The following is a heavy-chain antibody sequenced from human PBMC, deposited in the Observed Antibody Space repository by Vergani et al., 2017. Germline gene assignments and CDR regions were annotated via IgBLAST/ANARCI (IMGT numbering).Heavy chain of an antibody. V-gene: IGHV4-59*08. J-gene: IGHJ5*02. CDR3: ARHYYDILTGWQSNWFDP. CDR2: IYYSGST. Sequence: QVQLQESGPGLVKPSETLSLTCTVSGGSISSYYWSWIRQPPGKGLEWIGYIYYSGSTNYNPSLKSRVTISVDTSKNQFSLKLSSVTAADTAVYYCARHYYDILTGWQSNWFDPWGQGTLVTVSS. CDR1: GGSISSYY. D-gene: IGHD3-9*01.